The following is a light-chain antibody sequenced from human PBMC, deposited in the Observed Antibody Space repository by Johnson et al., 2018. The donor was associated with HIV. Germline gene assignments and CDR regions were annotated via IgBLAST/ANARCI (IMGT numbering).Light chain of an antibody. J-gene: IGLJ1*01. V-gene: IGLV1-51*02. Sequence: QSVFSQPPSVSAAPGQRVTISCSGSSSNIGNNYVSWYQQLPGTAPKLLIYENNKRPSGIPDRFSGSKYGTSATLGITGLQTGDEADYYCGTWDNSLNTGAVFGPGTKVTVL. CDR2: ENN. CDR1: SSNIGNNY. CDR3: GTWDNSLNTGAV.